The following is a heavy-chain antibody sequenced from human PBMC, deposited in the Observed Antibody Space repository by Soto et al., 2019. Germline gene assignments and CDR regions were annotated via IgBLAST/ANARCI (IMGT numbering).Heavy chain of an antibody. V-gene: IGHV3-23*01. CDR2: ISGSGGST. CDR3: AKGGEYYDFWSGSYAFDI. Sequence: GGSLRLSCAASGFTFSSYAMSWVRQAPGKGLEWVSAISGSGGSTYYADSVKGRFTISRDNSKNTLYLQMNGLRAEDTAVYYCAKGGEYYDFWSGSYAFDIWGQGTMVTVS. J-gene: IGHJ3*02. D-gene: IGHD3-3*01. CDR1: GFTFSSYA.